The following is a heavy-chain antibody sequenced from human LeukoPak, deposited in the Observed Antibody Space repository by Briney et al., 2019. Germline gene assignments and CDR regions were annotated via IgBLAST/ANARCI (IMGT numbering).Heavy chain of an antibody. CDR3: ARSLRFLGPGGDAFDI. V-gene: IGHV4-59*01. Sequence: SETLSLTCTVSGGSISSYYWSWIRQPPGKGLEWIGYIYYSGSTNYNPSLKSRVTISVDTSKNQFSLKLSSVTAADTAVYYCARSLRFLGPGGDAFDIWGQGTMVTASS. D-gene: IGHD3-3*01. CDR2: IYYSGST. CDR1: GGSISSYY. J-gene: IGHJ3*02.